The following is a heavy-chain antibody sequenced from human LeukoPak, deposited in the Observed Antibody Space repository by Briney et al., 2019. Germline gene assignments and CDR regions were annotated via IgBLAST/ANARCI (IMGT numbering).Heavy chain of an antibody. V-gene: IGHV3-23*01. CDR2: ISGSGGST. J-gene: IGHJ4*02. D-gene: IGHD5-18*01. CDR3: AKARGYSYGPPPDY. Sequence: GGSLRLSCAASGFTFSSYAMSWVRQAPGKGLEWVSAISGSGGSTYYADSVKGRFTISRDNSKNTLYLQMNSLRVEDTAVYYCAKARGYSYGPPPDYWGQGTLVTVSS. CDR1: GFTFSSYA.